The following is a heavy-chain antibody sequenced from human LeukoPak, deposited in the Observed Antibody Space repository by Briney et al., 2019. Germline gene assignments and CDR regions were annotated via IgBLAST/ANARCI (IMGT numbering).Heavy chain of an antibody. V-gene: IGHV3-23*01. J-gene: IGHJ4*02. CDR1: GFTFSSSA. CDR2: ISASGGST. Sequence: GGSLRLSCAASGFTFSSSAMSWVRQAPGEGLEWVSAISASGGSTDYADSVKGRFTISRDNSKNTLYLQMNRLRAEDTAEYYCAKGSGTFDYWGQGTLVTVSS. CDR3: AKGSGTFDY.